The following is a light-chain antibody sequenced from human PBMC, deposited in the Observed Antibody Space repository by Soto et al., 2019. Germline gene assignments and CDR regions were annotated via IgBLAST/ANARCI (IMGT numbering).Light chain of an antibody. CDR2: GVN. Sequence: QSALTQPASVSGSPGQSITISCTGTSSDVGGDNSVSWFRQHPGKAPKVMIYGVNIRSSGVSDRFSGSKSGNTASLTISGLQAEDEADYYCCSYTNIHTLVFGGGTKLTVL. CDR1: SSDVGGDNS. J-gene: IGLJ2*01. V-gene: IGLV2-14*01. CDR3: CSYTNIHTLV.